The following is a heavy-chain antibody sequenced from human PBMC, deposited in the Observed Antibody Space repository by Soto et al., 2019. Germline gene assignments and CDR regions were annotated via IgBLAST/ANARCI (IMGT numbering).Heavy chain of an antibody. CDR3: VRHPQHPNFEH. J-gene: IGHJ4*01. Sequence: SETLSLTCTVSGGSISRGNYYWAWVRQPPGKGLEWIGDIYYSGSTYYNPSLTSRATISRDTSKNQFSLKLNSVTAADTGVYYCVRHPQHPNFEHWGHGTLVTVSS. CDR1: GGSISRGNYY. V-gene: IGHV4-39*01. CDR2: IYYSGST.